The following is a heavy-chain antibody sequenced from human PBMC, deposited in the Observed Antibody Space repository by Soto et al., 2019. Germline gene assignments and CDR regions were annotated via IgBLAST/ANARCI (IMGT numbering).Heavy chain of an antibody. Sequence: SETLSLTCTVSGGSISSSSYYWGGIRQPPGKGLEWIGSIYYSGSTYYNPSLKSRVTISVDTSKNQFSLKLSSVTAADTAVYYCARPSPPYGSGTMAFDIWGQGTMVTVSS. J-gene: IGHJ3*02. D-gene: IGHD3-10*01. V-gene: IGHV4-39*01. CDR2: IYYSGST. CDR3: ARPSPPYGSGTMAFDI. CDR1: GGSISSSSYY.